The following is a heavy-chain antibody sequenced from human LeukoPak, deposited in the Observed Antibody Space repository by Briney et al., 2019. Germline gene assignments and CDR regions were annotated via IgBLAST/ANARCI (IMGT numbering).Heavy chain of an antibody. CDR2: IYSGGST. V-gene: IGHV3-53*01. J-gene: IGHJ4*02. CDR1: GFTVSSNY. Sequence: GGSLRLSCAASGFTVSSNYMSWVRQAPGKGLEWVSVIYSGGSTYYADSVKGRFTISRDNSKNTLYLQMNSLRAEDTAVYYCAKVGGLDYYDSSGYSSYFDYWGQGTLVTVSS. CDR3: AKVGGLDYYDSSGYSSYFDY. D-gene: IGHD3-22*01.